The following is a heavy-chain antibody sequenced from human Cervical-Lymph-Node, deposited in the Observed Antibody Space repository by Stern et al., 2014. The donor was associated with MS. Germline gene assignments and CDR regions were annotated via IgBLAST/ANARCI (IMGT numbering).Heavy chain of an antibody. CDR1: GGSFSGYY. J-gene: IGHJ2*01. CDR3: ARAMRYFDL. V-gene: IGHV4-34*01. CDR2: INHSGST. Sequence: QVQLQQWGAGLLKPSETLSLTCAVYGGSFSGYYWSWIRQPPGKGLEWIGEINHSGSTNYNPSLKSRVTMSVEPSKNQFSLKLSSVTAADTAVYYCARAMRYFDLWGRGTLVTVSS.